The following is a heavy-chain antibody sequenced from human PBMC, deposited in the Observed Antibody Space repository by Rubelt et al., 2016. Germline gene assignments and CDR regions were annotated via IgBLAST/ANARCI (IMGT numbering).Heavy chain of an antibody. J-gene: IGHJ4*02. CDR3: ARESGDCPDY. Sequence: GRSLRLSCAASGFTFSSYAMHWVRQAPGKGLEWVAVIWYDGSNKYYADSVKGRFTISRDNSKNTLYLQMNSLRAEDTAVYYCARESGDCPDYWGQGTLVTVSS. D-gene: IGHD2-21*02. CDR2: IWYDGSNK. V-gene: IGHV3-33*08. CDR1: GFTFSSYA.